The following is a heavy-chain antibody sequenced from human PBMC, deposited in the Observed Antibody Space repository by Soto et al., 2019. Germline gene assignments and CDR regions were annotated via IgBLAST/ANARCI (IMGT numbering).Heavy chain of an antibody. CDR2: IRSKANSYAT. CDR3: IAYCSSGSCYNTHRDY. Sequence: EVQLVESGGGLVQPGGSLTLSCAASGCTFSGSAMHWVRQASGKGLEWVGRIRSKANSYATAYAASVKGRFTISRDDSKNTAYLQMNSLKTEDTAVYYCIAYCSSGSCYNTHRDYWCQGTLVTVSS. CDR1: GCTFSGSA. V-gene: IGHV3-73*02. D-gene: IGHD2-15*01. J-gene: IGHJ4*02.